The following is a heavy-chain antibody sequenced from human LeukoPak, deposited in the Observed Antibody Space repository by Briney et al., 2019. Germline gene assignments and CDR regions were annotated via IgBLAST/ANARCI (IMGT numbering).Heavy chain of an antibody. CDR2: IYHSGST. D-gene: IGHD1-26*01. Sequence: SETLSLTCTVSGYSISSGYYWGWIRQPPGKGLEWIGSIYHSGSTYYNPSLKSRVTISVDTSKNQFSLKLSSVTAADTAVYCCARPIVGATSIDYWGQGTLVTVSS. J-gene: IGHJ4*02. CDR3: ARPIVGATSIDY. V-gene: IGHV4-38-2*02. CDR1: GYSISSGYY.